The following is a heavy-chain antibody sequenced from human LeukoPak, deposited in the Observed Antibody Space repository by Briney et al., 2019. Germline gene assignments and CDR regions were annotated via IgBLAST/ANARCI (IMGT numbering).Heavy chain of an antibody. CDR2: ISGSGGST. CDR3: AIRPSIAVSATRFDH. Sequence: GGSLRLSCAASGFTFSSYAMSWVRQAPGKGLEWVSAISGSGGSTYYAASVKGRFTVSRDNSKNTLYLQMNSLRAEDTAVYFCAIRPSIAVSATRFDHWGQGTLVTVSS. D-gene: IGHD6-19*01. J-gene: IGHJ4*02. V-gene: IGHV3-23*01. CDR1: GFTFSSYA.